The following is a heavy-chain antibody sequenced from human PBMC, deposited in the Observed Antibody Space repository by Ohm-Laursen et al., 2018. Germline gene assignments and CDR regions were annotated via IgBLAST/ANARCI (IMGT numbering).Heavy chain of an antibody. CDR2: ISYDGSNK. D-gene: IGHD2-15*01. CDR3: ARDRPRGNAFDI. V-gene: IGHV3-30*03. Sequence: SLRLSCAASGFTFSSYGMHWVRQAPGKGLEWVAVISYDGSNKYYADSLKGRFTISRDNSKNTLYLQMNSLRAEDTAVYYCARDRPRGNAFDIWGQGTMVTVSS. CDR1: GFTFSSYG. J-gene: IGHJ3*02.